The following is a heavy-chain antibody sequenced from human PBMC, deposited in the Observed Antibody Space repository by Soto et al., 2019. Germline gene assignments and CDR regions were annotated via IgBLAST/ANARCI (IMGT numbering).Heavy chain of an antibody. Sequence: QVQLVESGGGMVQPGRSLRLSCAASGFTFSSYGMHWVRQAPGKGLEWVAVIWYDGSNKYYADSVKGRFTISRVNSKNTLYLQMNSLRAEDTAVYYCARGGYYGSGFDYWGQGTLVTVSS. D-gene: IGHD3-10*01. CDR1: GFTFSSYG. J-gene: IGHJ4*02. V-gene: IGHV3-33*01. CDR3: ARGGYYGSGFDY. CDR2: IWYDGSNK.